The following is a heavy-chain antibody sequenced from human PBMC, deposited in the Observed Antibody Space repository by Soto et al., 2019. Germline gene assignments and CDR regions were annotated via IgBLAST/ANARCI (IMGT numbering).Heavy chain of an antibody. V-gene: IGHV1-69*06. Sequence: QVQLVQSGAEVKKPGASVKVSCEASGGTFNTHTINWVRQAPGRGLEWVGQIVPMYDSVNYAENFQGRVTITADKSTETAYIGPTSRRSEDTALYFCARLRSYSGSYGFDYWGQGTLVTVSS. J-gene: IGHJ4*02. CDR3: ARLRSYSGSYGFDY. CDR1: GGTFNTHT. CDR2: IVPMYDSV. D-gene: IGHD1-26*01.